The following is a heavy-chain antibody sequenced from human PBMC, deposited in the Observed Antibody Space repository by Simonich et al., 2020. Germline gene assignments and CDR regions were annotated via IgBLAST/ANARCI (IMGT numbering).Heavy chain of an antibody. V-gene: IGHV1-2*02. D-gene: IGHD6-25*01. CDR2: ENPNSGGT. CDR1: GYTFTGYY. CDR3: ARGGLGHWYFDL. Sequence: QVQLVQSGAEVKKPGASVKVSCKASGYTFTGYYMDGVRQAPGQGLEGMGGENPNSGGTKYEQKLQGRVTMTRDTSISTAYMELSRLRSDDTAVYYCARGGLGHWYFDLWGRGTLVTVSS. J-gene: IGHJ2*01.